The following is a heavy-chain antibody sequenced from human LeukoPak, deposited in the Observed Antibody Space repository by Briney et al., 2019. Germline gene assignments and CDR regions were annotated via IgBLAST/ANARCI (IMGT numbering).Heavy chain of an antibody. CDR3: ASQSGRTYYFDY. V-gene: IGHV1-69*05. Sequence: SVKVSCKASGGTFSSYAISWVRQAPGQGIEWMGGIIPIFGTANYAQKFQGRVTITTDEYTSTAYLELSSLRSEDTAVYYCASQSGRTYYFDYWGQGTLVTVSS. CDR2: IIPIFGTA. CDR1: GGTFSSYA. D-gene: IGHD3-10*01. J-gene: IGHJ4*02.